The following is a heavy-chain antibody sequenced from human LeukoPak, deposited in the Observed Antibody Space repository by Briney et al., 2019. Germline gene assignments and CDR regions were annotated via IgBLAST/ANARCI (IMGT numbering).Heavy chain of an antibody. V-gene: IGHV3-7*01. Sequence: GGSLRLSCAASGFALSSHWMTWVRQVPGRGPEWVANVNRDGSETYYLDSVKGRFTISKDNAKNTLYLQMNSLRVEDTAVYYCARGRPHGNDYWGQGTLVTVSS. J-gene: IGHJ4*02. CDR2: VNRDGSET. CDR1: GFALSSHW. CDR3: ARGRPHGNDY. D-gene: IGHD4-23*01.